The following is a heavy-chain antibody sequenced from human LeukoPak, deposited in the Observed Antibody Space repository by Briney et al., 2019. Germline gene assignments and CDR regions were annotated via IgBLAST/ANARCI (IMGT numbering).Heavy chain of an antibody. D-gene: IGHD2-2*01. J-gene: IGHJ5*02. CDR2: IYYSGST. CDR1: GGSISSGGYY. Sequence: SQTLSLTCTVSGGSISSGGYYWSWIRQHPGKGLEWIGYIYYSGSTYYNPSLKSRVTISVDTSKNQFSLKLSSVTAADTAVYCCARDTRYCSSTSCPNWFDPWGQGTLVTVSS. CDR3: ARDTRYCSSTSCPNWFDP. V-gene: IGHV4-31*03.